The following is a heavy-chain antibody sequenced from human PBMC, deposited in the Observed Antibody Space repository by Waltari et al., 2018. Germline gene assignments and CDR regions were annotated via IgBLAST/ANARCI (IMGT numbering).Heavy chain of an antibody. V-gene: IGHV4-38-2*01. CDR3: ARPGAFVASRGNRFDY. J-gene: IGHJ4*02. Sequence: ESGPGLVKVSETLILTCGVSGYPISDSRSWSWIRQPPGTGLQWIGSIDQSGRTYYDPSLNGRLSLSVDRRKNQFSLKMKFVTADDSAMYFGARPGAFVASRGNRFDYWGQGTLVTVSS. CDR2: IDQSGRT. D-gene: IGHD1-1*01. CDR1: GYPISDSRS.